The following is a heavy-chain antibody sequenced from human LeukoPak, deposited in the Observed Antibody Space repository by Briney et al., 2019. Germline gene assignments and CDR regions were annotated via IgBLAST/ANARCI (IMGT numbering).Heavy chain of an antibody. CDR3: AKEMGKVTIFGVVIKDYYYYGMDV. D-gene: IGHD3-3*01. J-gene: IGHJ6*02. V-gene: IGHV3-23*01. CDR1: GGSFSGYY. Sequence: ETLSLTCAVYGGSFSGYYWSWVRQAPGKGLEWVSAISGSGGSTYYADSVKGRFTISRDNSKNTLYLQMNSLRAEDTAVYYCAKEMGKVTIFGVVIKDYYYYGMDVWGQGTTVTVSS. CDR2: ISGSGGST.